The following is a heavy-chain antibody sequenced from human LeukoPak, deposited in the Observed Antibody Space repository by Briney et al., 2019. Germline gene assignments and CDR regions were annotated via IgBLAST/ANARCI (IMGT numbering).Heavy chain of an antibody. CDR2: ISYDGSNK. J-gene: IGHJ5*02. V-gene: IGHV3-30*03. CDR1: GFTFSSYG. CDR3: ASAPLYNWFDP. Sequence: PGRSLRLSCAASGFTFSSYGMHWVRQAPGKGLEWVAVISYDGSNKYYADSVKGRFTISRDNSKNTLYLQMNSLRAEDTAVYYCASAPLYNWFDPWGQGTLVTVSS.